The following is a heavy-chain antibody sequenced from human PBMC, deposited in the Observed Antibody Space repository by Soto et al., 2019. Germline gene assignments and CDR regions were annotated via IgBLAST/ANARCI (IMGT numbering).Heavy chain of an antibody. V-gene: IGHV2-5*02. CDR3: AHKGEGSRGFKY. D-gene: IGHD1-26*01. CDR2: IYWDDDK. J-gene: IGHJ4*02. CDR1: GFSLSTSGVG. Sequence: QITLKESGPTLVKPTQTLTLTCTFSGFSLSTSGVGVGWIRQPPGKALEWLALIYWDDDKRYSPSLKRRLTITKDTSRNQVVLTMTNMDPVDTATYYCAHKGEGSRGFKYWGQGTLVIVSS.